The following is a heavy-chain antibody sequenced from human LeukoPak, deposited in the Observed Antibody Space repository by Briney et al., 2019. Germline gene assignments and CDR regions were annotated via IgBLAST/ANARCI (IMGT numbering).Heavy chain of an antibody. J-gene: IGHJ6*04. D-gene: IGHD3-10*01. CDR2: IIPIFGTA. Sequence: SVKVSCKASGGTFSSYAISWVRQAPGQGLEWMGGIIPIFGTANYAQKFQGRVTITAGKSTSTAYMELSSLRAEDTAVYYCARGLLFYYGSGSYYESGDNYYYYGMDVWGKGTTVTVSS. CDR3: ARGLLFYYGSGSYYESGDNYYYYGMDV. V-gene: IGHV1-69*06. CDR1: GGTFSSYA.